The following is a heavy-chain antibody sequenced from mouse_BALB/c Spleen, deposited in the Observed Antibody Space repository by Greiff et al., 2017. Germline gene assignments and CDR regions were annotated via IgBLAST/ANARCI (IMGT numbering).Heavy chain of an antibody. J-gene: IGHJ2*01. CDR2: IYPGNSDT. Sequence: VQLKESGTVLARPGASVKMSCKASGYTFTSYWMHWVKQRPGQGLEWIGAIYPGNSDTSYNQKFQGKATITADTSSNTAYLQLSSLTSEDTAVYYCARYDYDDGYYFDYWGQGTTLTVSS. CDR3: ARYDYDDGYYFDY. V-gene: IGHV1-5*01. CDR1: GYTFTSYW. D-gene: IGHD2-4*01.